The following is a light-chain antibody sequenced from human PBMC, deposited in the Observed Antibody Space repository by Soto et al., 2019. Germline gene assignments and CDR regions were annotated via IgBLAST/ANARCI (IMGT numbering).Light chain of an antibody. V-gene: IGLV1-44*01. CDR1: SSNIGSNT. Sequence: QLVLTQPPSASGTPGQRVTISCSGSSSNIGSNTVNWYQQLPGPAPKLLIYSNNQRPSGVPDRFSGSKSGTSASLAISGLQSEDEADYYCAAWDDSLNGPVFGTGTKLTVL. CDR3: AAWDDSLNGPV. J-gene: IGLJ1*01. CDR2: SNN.